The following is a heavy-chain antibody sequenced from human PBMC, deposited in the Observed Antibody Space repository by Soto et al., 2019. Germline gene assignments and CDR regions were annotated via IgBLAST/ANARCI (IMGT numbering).Heavy chain of an antibody. J-gene: IGHJ6*02. CDR1: GFTFSNYA. D-gene: IGHD3-10*01. V-gene: IGHV3-23*01. CDR2: IRGSGGST. Sequence: EVQLLESGGGLVQPGGSLRLSCAASGFTFSNYAMSWVRQAPGKGLEWVSSIRGSGGSTQYADSVKGRFTISRDNSKNALYLQMNSRRAEDTAVYYCAKERTYYYGSGNYHNYGMDVWGQGTTVTVSS. CDR3: AKERTYYYGSGNYHNYGMDV.